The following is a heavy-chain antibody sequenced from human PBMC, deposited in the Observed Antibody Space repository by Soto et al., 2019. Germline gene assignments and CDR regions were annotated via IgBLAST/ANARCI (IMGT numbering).Heavy chain of an antibody. V-gene: IGHV4-30-4*01. CDR1: GGSISSGDYY. Sequence: SETLSLTCTVSGGSISSGDYYWSWIRQPPGKGLEWIRYIYYSGSTYYNPSLKSRVTISVDTSRNQFSLKLSSVTAADTAVYYCARDTLTGYYRPYFDYWGQGTLVTVSS. J-gene: IGHJ4*02. CDR3: ARDTLTGYYRPYFDY. CDR2: IYYSGST. D-gene: IGHD3-9*01.